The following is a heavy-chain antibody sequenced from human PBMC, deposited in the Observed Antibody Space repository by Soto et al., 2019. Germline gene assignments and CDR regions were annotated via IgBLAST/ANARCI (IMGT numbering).Heavy chain of an antibody. CDR1: GFTFKSYS. J-gene: IGHJ4*02. V-gene: IGHV3-23*01. Sequence: PGGSLRLSCAASGFTFKSYSMSWVRQAPGKGLEWVSGITGSGGTTSCADSVKGRFTISRDNSKNTLYLQMNSLRAEDTAVYYCAKDGYSSSSWAFDCWGQGIQVTVSS. CDR2: ITGSGGTT. CDR3: AKDGYSSSSWAFDC. D-gene: IGHD6-13*01.